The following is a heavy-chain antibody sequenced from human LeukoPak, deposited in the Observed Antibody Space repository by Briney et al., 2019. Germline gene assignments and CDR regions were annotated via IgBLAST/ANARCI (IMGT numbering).Heavy chain of an antibody. CDR1: GFTFSSYA. CDR2: ISGSGGST. D-gene: IGHD2-2*01. CDR3: AKDRAPYIVVVPAAPSGVMDV. V-gene: IGHV3-23*01. Sequence: GGSLRLSCAASGFTFSSYAMSWVRQAPGKGLEWVSAISGSGGSTYYADSVKGRFTISRDNSKNTLYLQMNSLRAEDTAVYYCAKDRAPYIVVVPAAPSGVMDVWGKGTTVTVSS. J-gene: IGHJ6*04.